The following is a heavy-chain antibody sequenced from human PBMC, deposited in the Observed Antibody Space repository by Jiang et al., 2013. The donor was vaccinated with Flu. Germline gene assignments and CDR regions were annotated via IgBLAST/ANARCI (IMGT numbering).Heavy chain of an antibody. J-gene: IGHJ6*02. CDR2: IHYTGSA. V-gene: IGHV4-59*01. D-gene: IGHD6-13*01. CDR1: GGSISSNY. CDR3: ARGGAAAGAMDV. Sequence: PGLVKPSETLSLICTVSGGSISSNYWSWIRQTPPKGLEWIAYIHYTGSAHYNPSLKSRVSISIDTSRNQFSPKLSPVTAADTAVYFCARGGAAAGAMDVWGQGTTVTVSS.